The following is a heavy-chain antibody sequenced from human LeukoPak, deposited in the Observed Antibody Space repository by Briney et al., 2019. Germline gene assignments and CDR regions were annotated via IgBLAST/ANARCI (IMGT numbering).Heavy chain of an antibody. Sequence: SETVSLTCIVSGDSISAYFWNWIRQPPGKGLEWIGYIYYSGSTNYNPSLKSRVTISVDTSKNQFSLKLNSVTAADTAVYYCARLYDSFRAFDIWGQGTIITVSS. J-gene: IGHJ3*02. CDR3: ARLYDSFRAFDI. CDR2: IYYSGST. CDR1: GDSISAYF. V-gene: IGHV4-59*12. D-gene: IGHD2-8*01.